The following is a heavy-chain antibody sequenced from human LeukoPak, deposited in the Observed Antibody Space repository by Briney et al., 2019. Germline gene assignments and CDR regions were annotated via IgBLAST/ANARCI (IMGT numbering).Heavy chain of an antibody. CDR1: GTSITSGSYF. V-gene: IGHV4-61*02. D-gene: IGHD3-22*01. CDR3: ATPDGSGYYYLY. CDR2: IYSSGST. J-gene: IGHJ4*02. Sequence: SQTLSLTCTISGTSITSGSYFWSWIRQPAGNELEWLGLIYSSGSTYYNPSLKSRVTISVDTSKNQFSLKLSSVTAADTAVYYCATPDGSGYYYLYWGQGTLVTVSS.